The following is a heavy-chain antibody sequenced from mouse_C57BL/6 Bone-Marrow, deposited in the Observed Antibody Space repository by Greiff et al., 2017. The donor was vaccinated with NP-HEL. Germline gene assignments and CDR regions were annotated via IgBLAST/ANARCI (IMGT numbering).Heavy chain of an antibody. CDR3: ATGVTTVVRDFDV. CDR2: IDPSDSET. D-gene: IGHD1-1*01. V-gene: IGHV1-52*01. CDR1: GYTFTSYW. J-gene: IGHJ1*03. Sequence: QVQLQQPGAELVRPGSSVKLSCKASGYTFTSYWMQWVKQRPIQGLEWIGNIDPSDSETHYNQKFKDKATLTVDKSSSTAYMQLSSLTSEDSAVYYCATGVTTVVRDFDVWGTGTTVTVSS.